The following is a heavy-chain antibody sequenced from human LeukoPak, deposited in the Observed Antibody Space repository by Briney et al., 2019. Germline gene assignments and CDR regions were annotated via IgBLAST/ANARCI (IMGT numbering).Heavy chain of an antibody. J-gene: IGHJ4*02. CDR2: ISGSGGST. CDR3: AKDLVRYCSGGSCYPNY. V-gene: IGHV3-23*01. D-gene: IGHD2-15*01. Sequence: GGSLRLSCAASGFTFSSYAMSWVRQAPGKGLEWVSAISGSGGSTYYADSVKGRFTISRDNSKNTLYLQMNSLRAEDTAVYYCAKDLVRYCSGGSCYPNYWGQGTLVTVSS. CDR1: GFTFSSYA.